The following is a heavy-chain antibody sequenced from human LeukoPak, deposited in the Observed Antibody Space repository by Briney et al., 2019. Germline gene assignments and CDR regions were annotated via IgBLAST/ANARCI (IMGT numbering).Heavy chain of an antibody. CDR3: ARVGAAYQDSNY. V-gene: IGHV1-2*02. CDR2: LNPNSVGT. Sequence: ASVKVSCKTSGYTFTAFLIHWVRQSPGHGLGWMGWLNPNSVGTNYAQKFQGRVTMTRDTSISTPYMELSRLRSDNTSVYFCARVGAAYQDSNYWGQGTLVTVSS. CDR1: GYTFTAFL. J-gene: IGHJ4*02. D-gene: IGHD1-26*01.